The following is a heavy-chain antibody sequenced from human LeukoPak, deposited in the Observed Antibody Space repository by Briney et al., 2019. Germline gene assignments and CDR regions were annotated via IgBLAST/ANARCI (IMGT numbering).Heavy chain of an antibody. J-gene: IGHJ3*02. CDR2: LSSGNTM. CDR3: ARYEVGAFDI. Sequence: PGGSLRLSCAASGFAFSSHSMNWVRQAPGKGLEWVSYLSSGNTMYYADSVKGRFTISRDNAKNSLFLQMISLRDEDTAVYYCARYEVGAFDIWGQGTMVTVSS. D-gene: IGHD1-26*01. CDR1: GFAFSSHS. V-gene: IGHV3-48*02.